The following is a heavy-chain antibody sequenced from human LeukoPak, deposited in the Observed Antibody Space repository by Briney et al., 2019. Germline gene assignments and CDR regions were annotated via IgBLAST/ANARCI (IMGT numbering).Heavy chain of an antibody. V-gene: IGHV3-30*18. J-gene: IGHJ4*02. CDR1: GFTFSSYG. CDR2: ISYDGSNK. CDR3: AKDLTVDTFFDY. Sequence: PGGSLRLSCAASGFTFSSYGMHWVRQAPGKGLEWVAVISYDGSNKYYADSVKGRFTISRDNSKNTLYLQMNSLRAEDTAVYYCAKDLTVDTFFDYWGQGTLVTVSS. D-gene: IGHD5-18*01.